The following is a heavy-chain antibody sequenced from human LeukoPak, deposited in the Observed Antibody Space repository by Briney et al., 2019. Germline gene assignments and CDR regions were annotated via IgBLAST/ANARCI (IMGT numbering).Heavy chain of an antibody. D-gene: IGHD6-6*01. CDR2: IYYSGST. Sequence: SETLSLTCTVSGGSISSSSYYWGWIRQPPGKGLEWIGSIYYSGSTYYNPSLKSRVTISVDTSKNQFSLELSSVAAADTAVYYCARDGRVGIAASPVYWGQGTLVTVSS. CDR1: GGSISSSSYY. CDR3: ARDGRVGIAASPVY. V-gene: IGHV4-39*07. J-gene: IGHJ4*02.